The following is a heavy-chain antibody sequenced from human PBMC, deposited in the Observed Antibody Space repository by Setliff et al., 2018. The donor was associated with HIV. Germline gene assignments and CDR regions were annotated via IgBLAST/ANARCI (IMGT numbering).Heavy chain of an antibody. CDR3: TRGPWSKVVTNDTFDI. J-gene: IGHJ3*02. D-gene: IGHD1-26*01. Sequence: ASVKVSCKASGYTFTSYGISWVRQAPGQGLEWMGWISPYNGNTNYAQKLQGRVIMTTDTSTSTAYMELRSLRSDDAAVYYCTRGPWSKVVTNDTFDIWGQGTMVTVTS. CDR2: ISPYNGNT. CDR1: GYTFTSYG. V-gene: IGHV1-18*01.